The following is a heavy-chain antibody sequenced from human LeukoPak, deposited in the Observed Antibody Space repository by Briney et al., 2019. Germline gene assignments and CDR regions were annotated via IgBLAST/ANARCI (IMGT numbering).Heavy chain of an antibody. Sequence: SETLSLTCTVSGGSISSYYWSWIRQPPGKGLEWIGYIYYSGSTNYNPSLKSRVTISVDTSKNQFSLKLSSVTAADTAVYYCARTSRDGYNRYFDYWGQGTLVTVSS. CDR2: IYYSGST. CDR1: GGSISSYY. J-gene: IGHJ4*02. V-gene: IGHV4-59*01. CDR3: ARTSRDGYNRYFDY. D-gene: IGHD5-24*01.